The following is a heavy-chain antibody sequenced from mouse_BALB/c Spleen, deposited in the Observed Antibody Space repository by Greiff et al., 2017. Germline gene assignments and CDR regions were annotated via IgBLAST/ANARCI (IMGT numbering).Heavy chain of an antibody. J-gene: IGHJ3*01. D-gene: IGHD2-14*01. CDR2: IWAGGST. V-gene: IGHV2-9*02. CDR3: ARESVRRYDPAWFAY. CDR1: GFSLTSYG. Sequence: QVQLKESGPGLVAPSQSLSITCTVSGFSLTSYGVHWVRQPPGKGLEWLGVIWAGGSTNYNSALMSRLSISKDNSKSQVFLKMNSLQTDDTAMYYCARESVRRYDPAWFAYWGQGTLVTVSA.